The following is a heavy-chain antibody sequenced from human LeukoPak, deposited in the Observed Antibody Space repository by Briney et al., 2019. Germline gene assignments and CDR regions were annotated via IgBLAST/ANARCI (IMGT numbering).Heavy chain of an antibody. J-gene: IGHJ3*02. CDR1: GYTFTSYA. CDR3: ARARVWDSSDTSGDHNGAFDI. Sequence: ASVKVSCKASGYTFTSYAMNWVRQAPGQGLEWMGWINTNTGNPTYAQSFTGRFVFSLDTSVSTAYLQISSLKAEDTAVYYCARARVWDSSDTSGDHNGAFDIWGQGTMVTVSS. D-gene: IGHD3-22*01. CDR2: INTNTGNP. V-gene: IGHV7-4-1*02.